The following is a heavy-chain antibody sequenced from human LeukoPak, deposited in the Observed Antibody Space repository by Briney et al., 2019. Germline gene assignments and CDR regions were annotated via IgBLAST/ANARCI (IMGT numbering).Heavy chain of an antibody. CDR3: ARGSESSSWYTGENYYFDY. V-gene: IGHV3-64*01. CDR1: GFTFSSYA. J-gene: IGHJ4*02. Sequence: PGGSLRLSCAASGFTFSSYAMHWVRQAPGKGLEYVSAISSNGGSTYYANSVKGRFTISRDNSKNTLYLQMGSLRAEDMAVYYCARGSESSSWYTGENYYFDYWGQGTLVTVSS. D-gene: IGHD6-13*01. CDR2: ISSNGGST.